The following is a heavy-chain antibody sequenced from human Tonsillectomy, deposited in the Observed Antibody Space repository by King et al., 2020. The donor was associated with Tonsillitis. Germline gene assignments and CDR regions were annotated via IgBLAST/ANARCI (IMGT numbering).Heavy chain of an antibody. V-gene: IGHV3-15*07. CDR2: IKSKTDGGTT. CDR3: TTVGIAVAGTLSFDY. J-gene: IGHJ4*02. D-gene: IGHD6-19*01. Sequence: VQLVESGGGLVKPGGSLRLSCAASGFSFNNAWMNWVRQAPGKGLEWVGRIKSKTDGGTTDYGASVKGRFTISREDSKTTLYLQMSSLKTEETAVYYCTTVGIAVAGTLSFDYWGQGTLVTVSS. CDR1: GFSFNNAW.